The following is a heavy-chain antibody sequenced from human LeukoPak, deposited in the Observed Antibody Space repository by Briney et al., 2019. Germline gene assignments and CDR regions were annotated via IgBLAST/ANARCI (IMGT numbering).Heavy chain of an antibody. J-gene: IGHJ4*02. Sequence: GSSVKVSCKASGGTFSRFGVSWVRQAPGQGLEWMGWINPNSGGTNYAQKFQGRVTMTRDTSISTAYMELSRLRSDDTAVYYCARDLVRTITMVRGVIIRLPDYWGQGTLVTVSS. V-gene: IGHV1-2*02. CDR2: INPNSGGT. CDR3: ARDLVRTITMVRGVIIRLPDY. D-gene: IGHD3-10*01. CDR1: GGTFSRFG.